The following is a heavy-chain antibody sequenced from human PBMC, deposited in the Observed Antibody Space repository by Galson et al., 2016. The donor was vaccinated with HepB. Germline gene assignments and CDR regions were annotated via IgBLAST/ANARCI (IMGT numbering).Heavy chain of an antibody. V-gene: IGHV3-30-3*01. Sequence: SLRLSCAASGFTSSDFAIHWVRQAPGKGLEWVAVISYDGVKKYYADSVKGRFTISRDNFKNMVQMEMNRLRPKDTAVYYCARDQVGANDGIELWGQGTLVTVSS. J-gene: IGHJ3*01. CDR2: ISYDGVKK. D-gene: IGHD1-26*01. CDR1: GFTSSDFA. CDR3: ARDQVGANDGIEL.